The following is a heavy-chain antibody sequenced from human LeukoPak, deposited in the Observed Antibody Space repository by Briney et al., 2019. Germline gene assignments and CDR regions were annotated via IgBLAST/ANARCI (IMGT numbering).Heavy chain of an antibody. CDR1: GVSLTYYY. CDR3: ARIRCGSGPEICYLH. J-gene: IGHJ4*02. Sequence: PSETLSLSCAVSGVSLTYYYWSWIRQSPGKGLEWIGEVSPDGYSKYNPSLKSRLSMSVDRSENQLSLRLSSVTAADTAIYYCARIRCGSGPEICYLHWAQKTVVTVSS. D-gene: IGHD2-8*01. V-gene: IGHV4-34*01. CDR2: VSPDGYS.